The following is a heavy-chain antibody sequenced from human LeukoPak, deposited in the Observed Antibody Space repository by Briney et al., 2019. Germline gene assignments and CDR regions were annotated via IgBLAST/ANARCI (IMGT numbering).Heavy chain of an antibody. D-gene: IGHD6-19*01. J-gene: IGHJ6*02. V-gene: IGHV3-23*01. CDR2: ISAGGGST. Sequence: SGGSLRLSCAASGFSVSSNYMSWVRQAPGKRLEWVSAISAGGGSTYYADSVKGRFTISRDNSKNTLYLQMNSLRAEDTAVYYCAKGIAVAGKYYYYGMDVWGQGTTVTASS. CDR3: AKGIAVAGKYYYYGMDV. CDR1: GFSVSSNY.